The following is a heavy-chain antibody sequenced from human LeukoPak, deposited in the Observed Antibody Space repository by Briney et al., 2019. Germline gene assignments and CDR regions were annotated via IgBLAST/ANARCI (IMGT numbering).Heavy chain of an antibody. D-gene: IGHD4-11*01. V-gene: IGHV4-39*01. CDR3: ARHSAVTTFALHY. Sequence: SETLSLTCSVSGGSISSSSYYWGWIRQPPGKGLEWIGSIYYSGSPYYDPSLKSRVTISVDTSKNQFSLKLSSVAAADTAVYYCARHSAVTTFALHYWGQGTLVTVSA. J-gene: IGHJ4*02. CDR1: GGSISSSSYY. CDR2: IYYSGSP.